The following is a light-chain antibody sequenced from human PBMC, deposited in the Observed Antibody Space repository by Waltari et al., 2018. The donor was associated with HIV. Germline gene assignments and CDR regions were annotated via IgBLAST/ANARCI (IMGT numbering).Light chain of an antibody. CDR2: QDR. V-gene: IGLV3-25*03. J-gene: IGLJ3*02. Sequence: SYELTQPPSVSVSPGQTARFTCSGDALPKQYAYWYQQKPAQAPVQVIYQDRERPSGIHERCAGSRWRTTVTLAIIGSQSEDEADYYCQAAADTSGPWVSGAGTKQTVL. CDR1: ALPKQY. CDR3: QAAADTSGPWV.